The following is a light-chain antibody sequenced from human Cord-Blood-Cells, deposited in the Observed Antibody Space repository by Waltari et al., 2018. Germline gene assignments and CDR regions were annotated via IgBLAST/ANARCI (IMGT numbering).Light chain of an antibody. V-gene: IGLV3-21*04. Sequence: SYVLTQPPSVSVAPGKTARITCGGNNIGSKSVHWYQQKPGQATVLVIYYDSDRPSGLPERFSGSNSGNTATLTISRVEAGDEADYYCQVWDSSSDHVVFGGGTKLTVL. CDR2: YDS. CDR3: QVWDSSSDHVV. CDR1: NIGSKS. J-gene: IGLJ2*01.